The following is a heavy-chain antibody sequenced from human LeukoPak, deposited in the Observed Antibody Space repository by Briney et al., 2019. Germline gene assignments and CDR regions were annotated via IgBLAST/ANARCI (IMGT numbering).Heavy chain of an antibody. Sequence: SETLSLTCIVSGDSIGHYYWSWIRQPPGKGLEWIGYIFYSGTTDYSPSLKTRVSMSIDTSKNQFSLKLTSVTAADTAVYFCARVSYTPPNYFDSWGQGIQITVSS. D-gene: IGHD3-16*01. J-gene: IGHJ4*02. V-gene: IGHV4-59*01. CDR2: IFYSGTT. CDR3: ARVSYTPPNYFDS. CDR1: GDSIGHYY.